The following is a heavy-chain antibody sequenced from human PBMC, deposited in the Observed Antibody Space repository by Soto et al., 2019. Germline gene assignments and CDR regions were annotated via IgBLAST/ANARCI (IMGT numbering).Heavy chain of an antibody. J-gene: IGHJ4*02. Sequence: QVQLQESGPGLVKPSETLSLTCTVSGGSISSDYWSWIRQPAGKGLEWIGRIYISENTHYNPSLRSRVSMSLETSHRKHSLTLGAVSAADTAVYYWARGVGRGSGNSFVSWGQGTLVTVSA. CDR1: GGSISSDY. CDR2: IYISENT. CDR3: ARGVGRGSGNSFVS. V-gene: IGHV4-4*07. D-gene: IGHD6-25*01.